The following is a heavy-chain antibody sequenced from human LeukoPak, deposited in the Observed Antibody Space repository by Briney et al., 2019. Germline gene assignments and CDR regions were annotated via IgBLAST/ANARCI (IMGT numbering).Heavy chain of an antibody. V-gene: IGHV1-18*01. J-gene: IGHJ5*02. CDR1: GYTFTSYG. CDR3: ARSETPYGGYSSAPSENWFDP. Sequence: ASVKVSCKAFGYTFTSYGISWVRPAPGQGLEWMGWISAYNGNTNYAQKLQGRVTMTTDTSTSTAYMELRSLRSDDTAVYYCARSETPYGGYSSAPSENWFDPWGQGTLVTVSS. CDR2: ISAYNGNT. D-gene: IGHD5-18*01.